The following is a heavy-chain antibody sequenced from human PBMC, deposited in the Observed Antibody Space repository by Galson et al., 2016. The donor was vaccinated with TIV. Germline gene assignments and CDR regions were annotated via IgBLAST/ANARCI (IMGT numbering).Heavy chain of an antibody. Sequence: SRRLSCAASGFNFGIYGMHWVRQAPGKGLAWVSALWYDGSNDKYADSVKGRFTISRDNSKSTLYLQMNSLRAEDTAVYYCARSPPLGATTYYFDYWGQGAPVTVSS. CDR3: ARSPPLGATTYYFDY. J-gene: IGHJ4*02. CDR2: LWYDGSND. D-gene: IGHD1-26*01. CDR1: GFNFGIYG. V-gene: IGHV3-33*01.